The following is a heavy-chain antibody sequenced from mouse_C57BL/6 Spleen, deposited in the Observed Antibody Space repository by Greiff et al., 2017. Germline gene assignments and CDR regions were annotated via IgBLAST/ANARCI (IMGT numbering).Heavy chain of an antibody. CDR3: AIWGDYYGSSWFAY. CDR1: GYTFTSYW. CDR2: IDPSDSET. V-gene: IGHV1-52*01. J-gene: IGHJ3*01. D-gene: IGHD1-1*01. Sequence: QVQLQQPGAELVRPGSSVKLSCKASGYTFTSYWMHWVKQRPIQGLEWIGNIDPSDSETHYNQKFKDKATLTVDKSSSTAYLQLSSLTSEDSAVYYCAIWGDYYGSSWFAYWGQGTLVTVSA.